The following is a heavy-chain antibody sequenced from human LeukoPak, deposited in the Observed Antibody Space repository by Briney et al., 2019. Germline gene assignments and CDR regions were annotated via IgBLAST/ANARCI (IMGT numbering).Heavy chain of an antibody. V-gene: IGHV3-21*01. CDR2: ISSSSSYI. J-gene: IGHJ4*02. CDR1: GFIFSSYG. D-gene: IGHD6-19*01. CDR3: ARDIAVAGPNYFDY. Sequence: KAGGSLRLSCAASGFIFSSYGVNWVRQAPGKGLEWVSSISSSSSYIYYADSVKGRFTISRDNAKNSLYLQMNSLRAEDTAVYYCARDIAVAGPNYFDYWGQGTLVTVSS.